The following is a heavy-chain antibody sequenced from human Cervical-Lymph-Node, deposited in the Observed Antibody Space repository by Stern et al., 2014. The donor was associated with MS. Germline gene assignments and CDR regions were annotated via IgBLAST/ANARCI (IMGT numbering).Heavy chain of an antibody. CDR2: SPYDGNHK. V-gene: IGHV3-30*03. J-gene: IGHJ4*02. CDR1: GFTFSSYG. D-gene: IGHD2-8*01. Sequence: VHLVESGGAVVQPGRSLRLSCAASGFTFSSYGMHWVRQAPGTGLEWVTVSPYDGNHKYYAASVKGRFTISRDNSKNTLHLQMNSVTPDDTAIYYCARDYEDTSMLFDHWGQGTLVTVSS. CDR3: ARDYEDTSMLFDH.